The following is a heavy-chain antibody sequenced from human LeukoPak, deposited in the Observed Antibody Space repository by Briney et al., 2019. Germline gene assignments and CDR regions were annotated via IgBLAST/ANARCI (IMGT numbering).Heavy chain of an antibody. D-gene: IGHD6-13*01. Sequence: PGGSLRLSCAASGFTFSSYAMSWVRQAPGKGLEWVSAISGSGGSAYYADSVKSRFTISRDNSKNTLYLQMNSLRAEDTAVYYCAKDKEGPAAGTFDYWGQGTLVTVSS. V-gene: IGHV3-23*01. CDR2: ISGSGGSA. CDR1: GFTFSSYA. J-gene: IGHJ4*02. CDR3: AKDKEGPAAGTFDY.